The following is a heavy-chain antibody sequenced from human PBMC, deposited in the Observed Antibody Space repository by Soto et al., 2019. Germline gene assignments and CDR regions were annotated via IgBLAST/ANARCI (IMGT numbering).Heavy chain of an antibody. CDR3: ARVSVDVPE. CDR1: GYTFSNYG. J-gene: IGHJ4*02. D-gene: IGHD5-12*01. V-gene: IGHV1-2*02. CDR2: IDPKSGDT. Sequence: QVQLVQSGGEVKKPGASVKVSCKTSGYTFSNYGITWVRQAPGQGLEWMGWIDPKSGDTTYEQKFLGRVTMTRDTSINTAYMEVNTLTSDDTALYYCARVSVDVPEWGQGTLITVSS.